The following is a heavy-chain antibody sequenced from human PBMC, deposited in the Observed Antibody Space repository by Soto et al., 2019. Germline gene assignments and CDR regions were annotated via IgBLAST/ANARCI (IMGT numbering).Heavy chain of an antibody. Sequence: QVQLQQWGAGLLKPSETLSLTCAVYGGSFSGYYWSWIRQPPGKGLEWIGEINHSGSTNYNPSLKSRVTISVNTAKDQFSLKLRSVTGGDTAVYYCARADTRLRGYIAAAGTQYFGYWGQGTPVPVSS. CDR3: ARADTRLRGYIAAAGTQYFGY. J-gene: IGHJ4*02. D-gene: IGHD6-13*01. CDR1: GGSFSGYY. CDR2: INHSGST. V-gene: IGHV4-34*01.